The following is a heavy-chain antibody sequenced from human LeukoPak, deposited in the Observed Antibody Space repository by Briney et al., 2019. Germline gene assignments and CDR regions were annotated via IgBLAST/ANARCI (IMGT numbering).Heavy chain of an antibody. CDR3: ARGRLMAFDI. J-gene: IGHJ3*02. V-gene: IGHV6-1*01. CDR1: GDSVSSDSAA. Sequence: SQTLSLTCAISGDSVSSDSAAWNWIRQSPSRGLEWLGRTYYRSKWYNEYAVSVRSRITINPDTSRNQFSLQLNSMTPEDTAVYYCARGRLMAFDIWVLGTMVTVSS. D-gene: IGHD6-25*01. CDR2: TYYRSKWYN.